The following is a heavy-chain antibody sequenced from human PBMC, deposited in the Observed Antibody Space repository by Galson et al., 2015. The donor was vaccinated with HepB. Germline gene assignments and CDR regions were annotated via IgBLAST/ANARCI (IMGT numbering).Heavy chain of an antibody. CDR2: IYNSRST. D-gene: IGHD3-10*01. J-gene: IGHJ6*03. CDR3: AREGTMVQGVLYDFYYMAV. Sequence: TLSLTCTVSGGSISSGNYYWNWIRQPPGKGLEWIGYIYNSRSTYNNPSLKSPVTISVDTSKNQFSLKLRSVTAADTAVYYCAREGTMVQGVLYDFYYMAVWGKGTTVTVAS. V-gene: IGHV4-31*01. CDR1: GGSISSGNYY.